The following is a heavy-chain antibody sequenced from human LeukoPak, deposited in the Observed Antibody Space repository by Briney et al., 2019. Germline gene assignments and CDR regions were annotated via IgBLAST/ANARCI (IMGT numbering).Heavy chain of an antibody. CDR1: GYTFTSYG. CDR2: ISAYNGNT. Sequence: ASVKVSCKASGYTFTSYGISWVRQAPGQGLEWMGWISAYNGNTNYAQKLQGRVTMTTDTSTSTAYMELRSLRSDDTAVYYCARVTYYYDSSGPAYYYYYYMGVWGKGTTVTVSS. J-gene: IGHJ6*03. D-gene: IGHD3-22*01. CDR3: ARVTYYYDSSGPAYYYYYYMGV. V-gene: IGHV1-18*01.